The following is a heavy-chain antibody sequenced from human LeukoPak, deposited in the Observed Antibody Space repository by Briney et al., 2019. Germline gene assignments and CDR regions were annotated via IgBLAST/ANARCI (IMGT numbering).Heavy chain of an antibody. CDR2: INHSGST. CDR1: GGSFSGYY. D-gene: IGHD5-24*01. CDR3: ARGPMWLQSYYFDY. V-gene: IGHV4-34*01. Sequence: PSETLSLTCAVYGGSFSGYYWSWIRQPPGKGLEWIGEINHSGSTNYNPSLKSRVTISVDTSKNQFSLKLSSVTAADTAVYYCARGPMWLQSYYFDYWGQGTLVTVSS. J-gene: IGHJ4*02.